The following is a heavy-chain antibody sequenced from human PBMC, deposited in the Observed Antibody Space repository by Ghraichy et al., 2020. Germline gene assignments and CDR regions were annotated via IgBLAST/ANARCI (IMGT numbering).Heavy chain of an antibody. CDR2: INAGNGNT. V-gene: IGHV1-3*01. CDR1: GYTFTSYA. CDR3: ARDEAYGGREDDNWFDP. Sequence: ASAKVSCKASGYTFTSYAMHWVRQAPGQRLEWMGWINAGNGNTKYSQKFQGRVTITRDTSASTAYMELSSLRSEDTAVYYCARDEAYGGREDDNWFDPWGQGTLVTVSS. D-gene: IGHD3-16*01. J-gene: IGHJ5*02.